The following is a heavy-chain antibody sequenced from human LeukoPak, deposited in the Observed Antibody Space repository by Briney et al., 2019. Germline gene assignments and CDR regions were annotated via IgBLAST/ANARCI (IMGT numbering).Heavy chain of an antibody. CDR3: VRDRGWSTFDY. D-gene: IGHD6-19*01. CDR2: IKEDGSER. Sequence: TGGSLRLSCAASGFTFSTYWMSWVRQAPGKGLEWVAKIKEDGSERYYVDSVKGRFTISRDNAKNSLYAQMNSLSAEDTAVYYCVRDRGWSTFDYWGQGTLVTVSS. V-gene: IGHV3-7*01. CDR1: GFTFSTYW. J-gene: IGHJ4*02.